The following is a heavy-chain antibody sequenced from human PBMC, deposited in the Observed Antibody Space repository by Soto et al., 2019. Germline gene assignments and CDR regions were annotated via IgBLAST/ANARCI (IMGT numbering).Heavy chain of an antibody. CDR2: IIPIFTTT. D-gene: IGHD3-10*01. V-gene: IGHV1-69*01. Sequence: QIQLVQSGAEMKKPGSSVRVSCKASGGTFSSYAINWVRQAPGQGLEWMGGIIPIFTTTNYAQKFQGRVLITADDSTSTAYLELNSLRSEDTAVYYCARSSDSGSYGYFDPWGQGTLVTVSP. J-gene: IGHJ5*02. CDR1: GGTFSSYA. CDR3: ARSSDSGSYGYFDP.